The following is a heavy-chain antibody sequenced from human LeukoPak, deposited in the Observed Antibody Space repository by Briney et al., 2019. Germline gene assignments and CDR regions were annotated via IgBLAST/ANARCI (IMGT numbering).Heavy chain of an antibody. CDR1: GYTFTSYY. D-gene: IGHD3-16*01. Sequence: ASVKVSCKASGYTFTSYYMQWVRQAPGQGLEWMGIINPSGGSTSYAQKFQGRVTMTRDTSISTAYMELSRLRSDDTAVYYCARDLWGSYHNNYFDYWGQGTLVTVSS. J-gene: IGHJ4*02. CDR2: INPSGGST. CDR3: ARDLWGSYHNNYFDY. V-gene: IGHV1-46*01.